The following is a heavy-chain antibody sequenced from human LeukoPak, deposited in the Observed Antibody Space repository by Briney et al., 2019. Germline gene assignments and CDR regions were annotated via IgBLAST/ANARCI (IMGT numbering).Heavy chain of an antibody. CDR1: GGTFISYA. CDR2: IIPIFGTA. V-gene: IGHV1-69*13. J-gene: IGHJ4*02. D-gene: IGHD5-24*01. Sequence: SVKVSCKASGGTFISYAISWVRQAPGQGLEWMGGIIPIFGTANYAQKFQGRVTITADESTSTAYMELSSLRSEDTAVYYCARDRTRLQLLFYFDCWGQGTLVTVSS. CDR3: ARDRTRLQLLFYFDC.